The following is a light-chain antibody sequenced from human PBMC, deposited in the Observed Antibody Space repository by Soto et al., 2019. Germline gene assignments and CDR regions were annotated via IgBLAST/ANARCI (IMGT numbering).Light chain of an antibody. Sequence: EVVMTQSPVTLSVPPGERATLSCRASQSISGNLAWYQQKPGQAPRLLIYHASARATGIPARFSGSGSGTEFTLTISRLEPEDFAVYYCQQRSNWPLTFGGGTKVDIK. J-gene: IGKJ4*01. CDR2: HAS. CDR3: QQRSNWPLT. V-gene: IGKV3-15*01. CDR1: QSISGN.